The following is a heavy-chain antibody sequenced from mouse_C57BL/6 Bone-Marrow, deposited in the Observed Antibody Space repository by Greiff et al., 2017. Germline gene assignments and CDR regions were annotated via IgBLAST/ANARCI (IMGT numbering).Heavy chain of an antibody. CDR1: GYTFTSYG. CDR2: IYPRSGNT. CDR3: AREGIYYDYGAWFAY. D-gene: IGHD2-4*01. V-gene: IGHV1-81*01. Sequence: VQGVESGAELARPGASVKLSCKASGYTFTSYGISWVKQRTGQGLEWIGEIYPRSGNTYYNEKFKGKATLTADKSSSTAYMELRSLTSEDSAVYFCAREGIYYDYGAWFAYWGQGTLVTVSA. J-gene: IGHJ3*01.